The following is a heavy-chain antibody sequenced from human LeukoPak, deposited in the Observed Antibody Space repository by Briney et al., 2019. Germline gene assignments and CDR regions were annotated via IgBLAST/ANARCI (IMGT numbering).Heavy chain of an antibody. Sequence: PSQTLSLTCAVSGGSTSSGGYSWSWIRQPPGKGLEWIGYIYHSGSTYYNPSLKSRVTISVDRSKNQFSLKLSSVTAADTAVYYCARGRGIVVPAAYDYWGQGTLVTVSS. J-gene: IGHJ4*02. V-gene: IGHV4-30-2*01. CDR2: IYHSGST. CDR1: GGSTSSGGYS. D-gene: IGHD2-2*01. CDR3: ARGRGIVVPAAYDY.